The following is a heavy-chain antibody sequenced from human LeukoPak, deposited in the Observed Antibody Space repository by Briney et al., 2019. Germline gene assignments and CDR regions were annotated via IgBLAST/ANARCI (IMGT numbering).Heavy chain of an antibody. Sequence: ASVKVSCKASGYTFTGYYMHWVRQAPGQGLEWMGRINPNSGGTNYAQKFQGRVTMTRDTSTSTAYMELSRLRSDDTAVYYCARVPPYYYDSSGYYFGYWGQGTLVTVSS. CDR1: GYTFTGYY. D-gene: IGHD3-22*01. CDR2: INPNSGGT. V-gene: IGHV1-2*06. J-gene: IGHJ4*02. CDR3: ARVPPYYYDSSGYYFGY.